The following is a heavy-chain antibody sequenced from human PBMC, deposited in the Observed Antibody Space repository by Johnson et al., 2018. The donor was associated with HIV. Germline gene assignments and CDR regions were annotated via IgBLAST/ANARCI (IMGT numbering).Heavy chain of an antibody. CDR2: ISWHSGSI. D-gene: IGHD3-22*01. Sequence: VQLVESGGGLVQPGRSLRLSCAASGFTFDDYAMHWVRQAPGKGLEWASGISWHSGSIVYADSVKVRFTISTYHAKNTLYLQMNSLRAEDTAVYYCARGTPGDYDSSGYYRGSEAFDIWGQGTMVTVSS. V-gene: IGHV3-9*01. CDR1: GFTFDDYA. CDR3: ARGTPGDYDSSGYYRGSEAFDI. J-gene: IGHJ3*02.